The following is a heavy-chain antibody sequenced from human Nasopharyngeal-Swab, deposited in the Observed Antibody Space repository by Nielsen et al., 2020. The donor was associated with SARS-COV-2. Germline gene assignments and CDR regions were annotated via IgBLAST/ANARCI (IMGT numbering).Heavy chain of an antibody. D-gene: IGHD6-13*01. Sequence: GESLKISCAASGFTFSSYWMSWVRQAPGKGLEWVANIKQDGSEKYYVDSVKGRFTISRDNAKNSLYLQMNSLRAEDTAVYYCARGAAAGTPHYYYYYMDVWGKGTTVTVSS. J-gene: IGHJ6*03. CDR3: ARGAAAGTPHYYYYYMDV. V-gene: IGHV3-7*03. CDR2: IKQDGSEK. CDR1: GFTFSSYW.